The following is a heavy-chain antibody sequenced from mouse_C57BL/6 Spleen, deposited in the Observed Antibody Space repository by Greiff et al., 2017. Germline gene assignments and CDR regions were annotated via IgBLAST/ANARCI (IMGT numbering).Heavy chain of an antibody. V-gene: IGHV1-50*01. J-gene: IGHJ2*01. CDR2: LDPSDSYT. Sequence: QVQLQQPGAELVKPGASVKLSCKASGYTFTSYWMQWVKQRPGQGLEWIGELDPSDSYTNYNQKFKGKDTLTVDTSSRTAYMQLSSLTSEDSAVYYCAREGDDYGSSLRNVDYWGQGTTLTVSS. CDR1: GYTFTSYW. CDR3: AREGDDYGSSLRNVDY. D-gene: IGHD1-1*01.